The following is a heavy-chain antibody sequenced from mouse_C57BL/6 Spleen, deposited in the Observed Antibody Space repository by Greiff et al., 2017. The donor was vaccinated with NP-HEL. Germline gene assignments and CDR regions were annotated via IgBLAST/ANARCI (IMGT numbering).Heavy chain of an antibody. CDR1: GFTFSSYT. Sequence: EVHLVESGGGLVKPGGSLKLSCAASGFTFSSYTMSWVRQTPEKRLEWVATISGGGGNTYYPDSVKGRFTISRDNAKNTLYLQMSSLRSEDTALYYCARLVLRPYFDYWGQGTTLTVSS. J-gene: IGHJ2*01. CDR2: ISGGGGNT. CDR3: ARLVLRPYFDY. D-gene: IGHD1-2*01. V-gene: IGHV5-9*01.